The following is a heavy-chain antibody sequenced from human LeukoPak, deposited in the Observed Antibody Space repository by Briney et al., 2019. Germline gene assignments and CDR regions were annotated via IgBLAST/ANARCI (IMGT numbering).Heavy chain of an antibody. CDR2: VYIGGTT. Sequence: GGSLRLSCAASGFTFSTYAMSWVRQAPGKGLEWVSVVYIGGTTYYPDSVKGRFTISRDNSKNTLYLQMNSLRAEDTAVYYCAKDLSAAVTTYYFDYWGQGTLVTVSS. CDR1: GFTFSTYA. D-gene: IGHD4-17*01. J-gene: IGHJ4*02. CDR3: AKDLSAAVTTYYFDY. V-gene: IGHV3-23*03.